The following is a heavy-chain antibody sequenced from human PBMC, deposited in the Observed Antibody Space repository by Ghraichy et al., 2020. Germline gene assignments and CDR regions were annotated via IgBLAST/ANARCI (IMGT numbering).Heavy chain of an antibody. D-gene: IGHD5-24*01. Sequence: ASVKVSCKVSEYSVSDLFMHWVRRTPGKGLEWIGGFYPAAGKNIFAQKFQGRINVTEETVEEPAYMEVSGLGYEDTATYYCAAVFLEMATMGEFYLNYWGQGPPFVVAS. CDR2: FYPAAGKN. J-gene: IGHJ4*02. CDR1: EYSVSDLF. CDR3: AAVFLEMATMGEFYLNY. V-gene: IGHV1-24*01.